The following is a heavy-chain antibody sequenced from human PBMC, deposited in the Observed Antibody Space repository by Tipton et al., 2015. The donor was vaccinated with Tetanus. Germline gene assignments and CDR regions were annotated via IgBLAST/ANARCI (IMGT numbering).Heavy chain of an antibody. CDR3: ARSRGMAAAGTDYYYYYGLDL. V-gene: IGHV3-64*04. D-gene: IGHD6-13*01. J-gene: IGHJ6*02. Sequence: GSLRLSCSASGFTFSSCGMLWVRQAPGKGLEFVSAISNLGDSTYYADSVTGRFTISRNNPKNSLDLQLNSLRADDTAVYYCARSRGMAAAGTDYYYYYGLDLWGQGTTVTVSS. CDR1: GFTFSSCG. CDR2: ISNLGDST.